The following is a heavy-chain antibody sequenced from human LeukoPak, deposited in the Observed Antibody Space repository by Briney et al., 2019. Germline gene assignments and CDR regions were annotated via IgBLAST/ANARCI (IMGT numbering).Heavy chain of an antibody. CDR2: IYYSGST. J-gene: IGHJ4*02. CDR1: GGSISSSSYY. D-gene: IGHD5-24*01. CDR3: ARLGRDGYKPLRY. V-gene: IGHV4-39*01. Sequence: RPSETLSLTCTVSGGSISSSSYYWGWIRQPPGKGLEWIGSIYYSGSTYYNPSLKSRVTISVDTSKNQFSLKLSSVTAADTAVYYCARLGRDGYKPLRYWGQGTLVIVSS.